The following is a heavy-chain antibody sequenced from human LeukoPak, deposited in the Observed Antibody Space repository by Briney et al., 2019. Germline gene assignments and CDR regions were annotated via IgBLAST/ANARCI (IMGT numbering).Heavy chain of an antibody. V-gene: IGHV4-59*01. D-gene: IGHD6-19*01. Sequence: PSETLSLTCTVSGGSISSYYWSWIRQPPGKGLEWIGYIYYSGSTNYNPSLKSRVTISVDTSKNQFSLKLSSVTAADTAVYYCARVSSGWYGPFDYWGQGTLVTVSS. J-gene: IGHJ4*02. CDR2: IYYSGST. CDR3: ARVSSGWYGPFDY. CDR1: GGSISSYY.